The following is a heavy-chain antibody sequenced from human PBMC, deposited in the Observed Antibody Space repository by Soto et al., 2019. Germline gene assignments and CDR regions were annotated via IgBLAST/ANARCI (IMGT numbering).Heavy chain of an antibody. D-gene: IGHD3-22*01. CDR1: GGTLSSYA. CDR3: ARGRRSYYDSSGYYLSFDY. Sequence: SVKVSCKASGGTLSSYAISWVRQAPGQGLEWMGGIIPIFGTANYAQKFQGRVTITADESTSTAYMELSSLRSEDTAVYYCARGRRSYYDSSGYYLSFDYWGQGTLVTVSS. J-gene: IGHJ4*02. V-gene: IGHV1-69*13. CDR2: IIPIFGTA.